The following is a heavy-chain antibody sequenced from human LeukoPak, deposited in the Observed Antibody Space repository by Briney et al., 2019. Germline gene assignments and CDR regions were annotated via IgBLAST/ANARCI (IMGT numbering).Heavy chain of an antibody. Sequence: ASVKVSCKASGYTFTSYGISWVRQAPGQGLEWMGWISAYNGNTNYAQKLQGRVTMTADTSTSTAYMELSSLRSEDTAVYYCASSVVVPAAARGAFDIWGQGTMVTVSS. CDR3: ASSVVVPAAARGAFDI. D-gene: IGHD2-2*01. CDR2: ISAYNGNT. V-gene: IGHV1-18*01. J-gene: IGHJ3*02. CDR1: GYTFTSYG.